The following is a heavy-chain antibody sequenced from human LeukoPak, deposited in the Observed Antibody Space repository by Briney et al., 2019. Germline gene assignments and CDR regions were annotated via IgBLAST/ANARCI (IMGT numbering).Heavy chain of an antibody. D-gene: IGHD6-6*01. CDR2: IIPIFGTA. CDR1: GGTFISYA. V-gene: IGHV1-69*05. J-gene: IGHJ4*02. Sequence: SVKVSCKASGGTFISYAISWVRQAPGQGLEWMGGIIPIFGTANYAQKFQGRVTITTDESTSTAYMELSSLKSGDTAVYYCASWTGQLVFDYWGQGTLVTVSS. CDR3: ASWTGQLVFDY.